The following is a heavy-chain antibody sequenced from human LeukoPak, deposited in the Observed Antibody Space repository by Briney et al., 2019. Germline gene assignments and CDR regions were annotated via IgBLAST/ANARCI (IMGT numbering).Heavy chain of an antibody. V-gene: IGHV3-23*01. CDR2: ISGSGGST. D-gene: IGHD2-2*01. J-gene: IGHJ4*02. CDR3: ASLYCSSTSCLY. CDR1: GFPFSSYA. Sequence: GSLSLSCAASGFPFSSYAMSWVRQAPGKGLEWVSAISGSGGSTYYADSVKGRFTISRDNSKNTLYLQMNSLRAEDTAVYYCASLYCSSTSCLYWGQGTLVTVSS.